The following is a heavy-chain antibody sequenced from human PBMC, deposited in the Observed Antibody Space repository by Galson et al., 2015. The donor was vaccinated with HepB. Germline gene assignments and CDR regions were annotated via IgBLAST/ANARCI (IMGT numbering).Heavy chain of an antibody. V-gene: IGHV3-7*03. CDR2: INQDGSEK. D-gene: IGHD3-3*01. CDR1: GFTFSNYW. J-gene: IGHJ4*02. CDR3: VSPRGGYDFWSGYPDSFDY. Sequence: SLRLSCAASGFTFSNYWMGWVRQSPGRGLEWVANINQDGSEKHYVESVKGRFTISRDNPQNSLSLQMNGLRDEDTAVCYCVSPRGGYDFWSGYPDSFDYWGQGTLVTVSS.